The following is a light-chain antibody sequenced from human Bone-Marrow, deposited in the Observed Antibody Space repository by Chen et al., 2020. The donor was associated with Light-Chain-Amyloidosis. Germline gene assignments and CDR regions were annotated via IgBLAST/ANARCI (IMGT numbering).Light chain of an antibody. J-gene: IGLJ1*01. CDR3: SSYTITNTLV. CDR2: EVT. CDR1: SSDVGGDNH. Sequence: QSALTQPASVSGSPGQSITISCTGTSSDVGGDNHVSWYQQHPDKAPKLMIYEVTNRPSWVPARFSGSESDNTASLTISGIQTEDEADYFCSSYTITNTLVFGSGTRVTVL. V-gene: IGLV2-14*01.